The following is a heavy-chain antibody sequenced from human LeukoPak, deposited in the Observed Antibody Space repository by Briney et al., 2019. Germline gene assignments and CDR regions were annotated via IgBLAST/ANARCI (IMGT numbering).Heavy chain of an antibody. Sequence: PGGSLRLSCAASGFTFSGYSMNWVRQAPGKGLEWVSSISSSSSYIYYADSVKGRFTISRDNAKNSLYLQMNSLRAEDTAVYYCARDKKAVAGTAPFDYWGQGTLVTVSS. CDR1: GFTFSGYS. D-gene: IGHD6-19*01. J-gene: IGHJ4*02. CDR2: ISSSSSYI. CDR3: ARDKKAVAGTAPFDY. V-gene: IGHV3-21*01.